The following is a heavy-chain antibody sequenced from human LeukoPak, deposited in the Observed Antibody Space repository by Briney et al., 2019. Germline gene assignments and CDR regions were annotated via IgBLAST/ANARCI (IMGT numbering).Heavy chain of an antibody. CDR3: ARDQHAAAGRGTLYYFDY. J-gene: IGHJ4*02. D-gene: IGHD6-13*01. Sequence: GGSLRLSCVATGFTFTSYAMHWVRQAPGKGPEWVAAISYDGTNKYYGDPVKGRFTISRDNSKNTLYLQMNSLRAEDTAVYYCARDQHAAAGRGTLYYFDYWGQGTLVTVSS. CDR2: ISYDGTNK. V-gene: IGHV3-30*04. CDR1: GFTFTSYA.